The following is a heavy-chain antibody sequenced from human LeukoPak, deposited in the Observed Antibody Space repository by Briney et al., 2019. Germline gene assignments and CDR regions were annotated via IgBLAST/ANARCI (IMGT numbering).Heavy chain of an antibody. CDR1: GFTFSDAW. J-gene: IGHJ4*02. Sequence: PGGSLRLSCAASGFTFSDAWLNWVRQTPEKGLEWVARIKRQTEGWTKDYAAPVKGRFTISRDDSKSTVYLQMNSLEIEDTAVYYCSRNADHDWWGQGTLVTVSS. D-gene: IGHD1-14*01. CDR3: SRNADHDW. V-gene: IGHV3-15*01. CDR2: IKRQTEGWTK.